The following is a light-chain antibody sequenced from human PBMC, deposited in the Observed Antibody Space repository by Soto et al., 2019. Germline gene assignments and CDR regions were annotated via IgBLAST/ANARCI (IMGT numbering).Light chain of an antibody. CDR2: GNS. J-gene: IGLJ3*02. Sequence: QSVLTQPPSVSGAPGQRVTISCTGSSSNIGAGYDVHWYQQLPGTAPKLPIYGNSNRPSGVPDRFSGSKSGTSASLAITGLQAEDEADYYCQSYDSSLSAWVFGGGTKVTVL. CDR3: QSYDSSLSAWV. CDR1: SSNIGAGYD. V-gene: IGLV1-40*01.